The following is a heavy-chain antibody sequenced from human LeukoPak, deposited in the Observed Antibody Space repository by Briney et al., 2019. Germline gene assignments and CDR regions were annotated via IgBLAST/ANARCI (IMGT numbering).Heavy chain of an antibody. CDR3: ARDSIGYGTMVRGVTLWSYDY. J-gene: IGHJ4*02. V-gene: IGHV3-21*01. Sequence: PGGSLRLSCAASGFTFSSYSMNWVRQAPGKGLEWVSSISSSSSYIYYADSVKGRFTISRDNAKNSLYLQMNSLRAEDTAVYYCARDSIGYGTMVRGVTLWSYDYCGQGTLVTVSS. CDR1: GFTFSSYS. D-gene: IGHD3-10*01. CDR2: ISSSSSYI.